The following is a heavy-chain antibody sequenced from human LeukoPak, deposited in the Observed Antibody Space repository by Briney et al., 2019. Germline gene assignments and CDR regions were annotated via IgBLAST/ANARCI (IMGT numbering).Heavy chain of an antibody. CDR3: AKGLLLWFGETPGDAFDI. Sequence: PGGSLRLSCAASGFTFSSYGMHWVRQAPGKGLEWVAVISYDGSNKYYADSVKGRFTISRDNSKNTLYLQMNSLRAEDTAVYYCAKGLLLWFGETPGDAFDIWGQGTMVTVSS. J-gene: IGHJ3*02. V-gene: IGHV3-30*18. CDR1: GFTFSSYG. CDR2: ISYDGSNK. D-gene: IGHD3-10*01.